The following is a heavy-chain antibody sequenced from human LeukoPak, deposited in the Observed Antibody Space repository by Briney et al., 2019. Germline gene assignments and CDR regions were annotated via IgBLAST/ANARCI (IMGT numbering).Heavy chain of an antibody. CDR1: GGSISSSNW. Sequence: PSGTLSLTCAVSGGSISSSNWWSWVRQPPGKGLEWIGEIYHSGSTNYNPSLKSRVTISVDKSKNQFSLKLSSVTAADTAVYYCARGPNSGSYSDAFDIWGQGTMVTVSS. D-gene: IGHD1-26*01. CDR3: ARGPNSGSYSDAFDI. V-gene: IGHV4-4*02. J-gene: IGHJ3*02. CDR2: IYHSGST.